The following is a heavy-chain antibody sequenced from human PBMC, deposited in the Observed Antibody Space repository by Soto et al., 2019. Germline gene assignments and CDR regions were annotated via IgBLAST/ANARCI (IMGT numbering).Heavy chain of an antibody. CDR1: GGSFSGYY. CDR2: INHSGST. V-gene: IGHV4-34*01. Sequence: SETLSLTCAVYGGSFSGYYWTWIRQPPGTGLEWIGEINHSGSTNYNPSLKSRVTISVDTSKNQFSLKLTSVTAADTAVYYCSRDKITGLFDYWGQGTLVT. J-gene: IGHJ4*02. D-gene: IGHD2-8*02. CDR3: SRDKITGLFDY.